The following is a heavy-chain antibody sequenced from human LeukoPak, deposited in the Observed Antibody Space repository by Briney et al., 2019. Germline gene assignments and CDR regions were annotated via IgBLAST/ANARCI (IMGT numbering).Heavy chain of an antibody. V-gene: IGHV4-34*01. Sequence: SETLSLTCAVYGGSFSGYYWSWIRQPPGKGLEWIGEINHSGSTNYNPSLKSRVTISVDTSRNQFSLKLSSVTAADTAVYYCARGEWELGYWGQGTLVTVSS. CDR2: INHSGST. J-gene: IGHJ4*02. CDR1: GGSFSGYY. CDR3: ARGEWELGY. D-gene: IGHD1-26*01.